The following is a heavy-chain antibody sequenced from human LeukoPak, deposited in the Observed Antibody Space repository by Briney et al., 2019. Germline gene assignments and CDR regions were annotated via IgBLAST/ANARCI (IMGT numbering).Heavy chain of an antibody. V-gene: IGHV3-21*01. Sequence: GGSLRLSGAASGFTISCYSMNWVRQAPGQELKWVTSISSSSSYIYYADSVNGRFTISSDNAKTSLYLQMSSLRAEDTAVYYCARDNWNVMGAAFDLWGQGTMVTISS. CDR1: GFTISCYS. J-gene: IGHJ3*01. D-gene: IGHD1-20*01. CDR2: ISSSSSYI. CDR3: ARDNWNVMGAAFDL.